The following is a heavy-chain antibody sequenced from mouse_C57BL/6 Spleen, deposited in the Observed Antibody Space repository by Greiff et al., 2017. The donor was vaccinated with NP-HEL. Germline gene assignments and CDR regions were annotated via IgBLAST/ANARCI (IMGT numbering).Heavy chain of an antibody. CDR3: ARSGGYDYDEYDLDY. D-gene: IGHD2-4*01. V-gene: IGHV1-82*01. CDR2: IYPGDGDT. J-gene: IGHJ2*01. CDR1: GYAFSSSW. Sequence: VQLEQSGPELVKPGASVKISCKASGYAFSSSWMNWVKQRPGKGLEWIGRIYPGDGDTNYNGKFKGKATLTADQSSSTAYMQLSSLTSEDSAVDFCARSGGYDYDEYDLDYWGQGTTLTVSS.